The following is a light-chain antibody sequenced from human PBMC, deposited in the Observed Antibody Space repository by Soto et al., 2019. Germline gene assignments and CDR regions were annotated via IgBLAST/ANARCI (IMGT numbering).Light chain of an antibody. J-gene: IGKJ1*01. Sequence: EIVLTQSPGTLSLSPGETATLSFRASQNVDKFLALYQQRPGQAPRLLIYGASTRATGIPARFSGSASGTEFTLTISSLQPDDFATYYCQHYNSYSVAFGPGTKVDIK. CDR1: QNVDKF. CDR2: GAS. CDR3: QHYNSYSVA. V-gene: IGKV3-15*01.